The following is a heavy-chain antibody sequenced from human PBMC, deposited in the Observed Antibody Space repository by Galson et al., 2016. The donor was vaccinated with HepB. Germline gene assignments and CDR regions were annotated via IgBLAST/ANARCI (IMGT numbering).Heavy chain of an antibody. Sequence: SLRLSCAAAGFTFSKYTTTWVRQAPGKGLQWVSTVLSSGSPSTFYADSGKGRFTVSRDNSKSLLFLQMNSLKAEDTAVYYCAKDWKDGYALSDYRGQGTLVTVSS. D-gene: IGHD2-2*01. J-gene: IGHJ4*02. V-gene: IGHV3-23*01. CDR3: AKDWKDGYALSDY. CDR2: VLSSGSPST. CDR1: GFTFSKYT.